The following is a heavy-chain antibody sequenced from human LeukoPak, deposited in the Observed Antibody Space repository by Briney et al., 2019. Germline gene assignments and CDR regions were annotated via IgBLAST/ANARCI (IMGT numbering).Heavy chain of an antibody. CDR2: IYYSGST. CDR3: ARNRGYSYGPSNSNNWFDP. D-gene: IGHD5-18*01. CDR1: GGSISSYY. V-gene: IGHV4-59*01. Sequence: PSETLSLTCTVSGGSISSYYWSWIRQPPGKGLEWIGYIYYSGSTNYNPSLKSRVTISVDTSKNQFSLKLSSVTAADTAVYYCARNRGYSYGPSNSNNWFDPWGQGTLVTVSS. J-gene: IGHJ5*02.